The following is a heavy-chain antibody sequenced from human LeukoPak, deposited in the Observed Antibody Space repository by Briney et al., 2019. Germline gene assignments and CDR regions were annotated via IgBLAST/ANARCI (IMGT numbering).Heavy chain of an antibody. V-gene: IGHV3-13*04. CDR3: ARLGRSLRFFDGNNYAVGV. J-gene: IGHJ6*02. CDR2: IGTIGDT. CDR1: GFIFSNYD. Sequence: GGSLRLSCVASGFIFSNYDMHWVRQATGKGLEWVSAIGTIGDTFYPDSLKGRFNISRENAKNSLYLEMNNVRAGDTAVYYCARLGRSLRFFDGNNYAVGVWGPGTTVTVSS. D-gene: IGHD3-9*01.